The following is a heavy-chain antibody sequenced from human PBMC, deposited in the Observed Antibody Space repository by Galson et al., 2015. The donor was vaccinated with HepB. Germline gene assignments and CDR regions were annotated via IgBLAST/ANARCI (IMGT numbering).Heavy chain of an antibody. V-gene: IGHV3-23*01. CDR3: AKVKGYYDSSGYYWTAWYFDY. CDR2: ISGSGGST. CDR1: GFTFSSYA. D-gene: IGHD3-22*01. Sequence: SLRLSCAASGFTFSSYAMSWVRQAPGKGLEWVSAISGSGGSTYYADSVKGRFTISRDNSKNTLYLQMNSLRAEDTAVYYCAKVKGYYDSSGYYWTAWYFDYWGQGTLVTVSS. J-gene: IGHJ4*02.